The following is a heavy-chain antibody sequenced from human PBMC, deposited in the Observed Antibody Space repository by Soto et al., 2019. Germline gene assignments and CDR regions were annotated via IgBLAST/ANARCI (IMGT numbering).Heavy chain of an antibody. CDR3: ARGRGSYGDYSKYFQH. D-gene: IGHD4-17*01. V-gene: IGHV4-34*01. Sequence: PSETLSLTCAVYGGSFSGYYWSWIRQPPGKGLEWIGEINHSGSTNYNPSLKSRVTISVDTSKNQFSLKLSSVTAADTAVYYCARGRGSYGDYSKYFQHWGQGTLVTVSS. CDR1: GGSFSGYY. J-gene: IGHJ1*01. CDR2: INHSGST.